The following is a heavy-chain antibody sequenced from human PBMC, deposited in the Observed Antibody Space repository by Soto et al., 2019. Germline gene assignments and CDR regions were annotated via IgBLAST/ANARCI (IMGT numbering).Heavy chain of an antibody. V-gene: IGHV4-59*12. CDR1: GGSIISYY. CDR2: IYYSGST. J-gene: IGHJ3*02. Sequence: SETLSLTCTVSGGSIISYYWSWIRQPPGRGLEWIGYIYYSGSTNYNPSLKSRVTISVDTSKNQFSLKLSSVTAADTAVYYCARSYNWNDSDAFDIWGQGTMVTVSS. D-gene: IGHD1-20*01. CDR3: ARSYNWNDSDAFDI.